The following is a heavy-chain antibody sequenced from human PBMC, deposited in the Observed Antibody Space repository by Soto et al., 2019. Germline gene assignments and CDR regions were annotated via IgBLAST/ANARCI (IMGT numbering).Heavy chain of an antibody. CDR2: ISGSGGTT. D-gene: IGHD3-10*01. CDR1: GFTFSSYA. CDR3: AKVGGSGTYRYYYYGMDV. V-gene: IGHV3-23*01. Sequence: AGGSLRLSCAASGFTFSSYAMNWVRQAPGKGLEWVSGISGSGGTTYYADSVKGRFTISRDNSKNTVYLQMSSLRAEDTAVYYCAKVGGSGTYRYYYYGMDVWGQGTTVTVSS. J-gene: IGHJ6*02.